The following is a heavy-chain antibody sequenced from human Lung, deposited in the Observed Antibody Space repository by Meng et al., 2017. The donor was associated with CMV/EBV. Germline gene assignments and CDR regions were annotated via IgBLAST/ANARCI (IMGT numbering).Heavy chain of an antibody. CDR3: ARDRTGDCSSTSCYNYYYYYGMDV. V-gene: IGHV1-69*05. D-gene: IGHD2-2*02. CDR2: IIPFFDTT. J-gene: IGHJ6*02. Sequence: SXXVSGKASGDTFSRYAISWVRQAPGQGLEWMGGIIPFFDTTNYAQKFQGRVTITTDESTSTAYMELSSLRSEDTAVYYCARDRTGDCSSTSCYNYYYYYGMDVWGQGNXV. CDR1: GDTFSRYA.